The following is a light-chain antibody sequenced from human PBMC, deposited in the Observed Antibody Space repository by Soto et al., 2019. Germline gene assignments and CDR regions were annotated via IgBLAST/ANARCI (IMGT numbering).Light chain of an antibody. CDR3: GTWDSSLSAPL. Sequence: QSVLTQPPSVSAAPGQKVTISCSGSSSNIGNNYVSWYQQLPGTAPKLLIYDNNKRPSGIPDRFSGSKSGTSATLGITGLQAGDEGDYYCGTWDSSLSAPLFGGGTKLTVL. J-gene: IGLJ3*02. V-gene: IGLV1-51*01. CDR2: DNN. CDR1: SSNIGNNY.